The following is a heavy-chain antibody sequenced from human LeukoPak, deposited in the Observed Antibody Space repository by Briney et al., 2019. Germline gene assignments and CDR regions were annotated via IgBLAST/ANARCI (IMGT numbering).Heavy chain of an antibody. V-gene: IGHV3-48*03. CDR3: ARDGFGVVRGTIDY. J-gene: IGHJ4*02. D-gene: IGHD3-10*01. CDR1: RFTFSVYE. CDR2: ISSSGDTI. Sequence: GGSLRLSCAASRFTFSVYEMNWVRQAPGKGLEWVSYISSSGDTIYYADSVKGRFTISRDNAKNSLYLQMNSLRAEDTAVYYCARDGFGVVRGTIDYWGQGTLVTVSS.